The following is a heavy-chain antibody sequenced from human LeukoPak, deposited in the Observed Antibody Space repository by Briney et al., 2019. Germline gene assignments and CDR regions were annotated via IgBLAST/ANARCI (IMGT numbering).Heavy chain of an antibody. V-gene: IGHV4-39*07. D-gene: IGHD1-26*01. J-gene: IGHJ4*02. CDR2: IYYGGST. Sequence: SETLSLTCTVSGGSIISSSYYWGWIRQPPGKGLEWIGSIYYGGSTYYNPSLKSRVTMSVDTSKNQFSLKLSSVTAADTAVYYCARDFRWEVLDYWGQGTLVTVSS. CDR3: ARDFRWEVLDY. CDR1: GGSIISSSYY.